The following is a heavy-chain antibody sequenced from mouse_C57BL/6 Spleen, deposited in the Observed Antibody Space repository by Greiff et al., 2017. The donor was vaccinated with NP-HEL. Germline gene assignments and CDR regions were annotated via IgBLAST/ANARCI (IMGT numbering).Heavy chain of an antibody. CDR3: APIYYYGSEAY. V-gene: IGHV1-4*01. CDR2: INPSSGYT. Sequence: QVQLKQSGAELARPGASVKMSCKASGYTFTSYTMHWVKQRPGQGLEWIGYINPSSGYTKYNQKFKDKATLTADKSSSTAYMQLSSLTSEDSAVYYCAPIYYYGSEAYWGQGTLVTVSA. J-gene: IGHJ3*01. D-gene: IGHD1-1*01. CDR1: GYTFTSYT.